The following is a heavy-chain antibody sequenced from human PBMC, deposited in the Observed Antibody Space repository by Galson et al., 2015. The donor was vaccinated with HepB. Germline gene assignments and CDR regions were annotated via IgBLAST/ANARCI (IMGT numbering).Heavy chain of an antibody. D-gene: IGHD3-16*01. CDR2: IYPDDSNI. CDR3: ARWRGGRDGRFFEY. Sequence: QSGAEVKKPGESLKISCKGSGYSFTNYWIGWVRQMPGKGLEWMGIIYPDDSNIRYSPSFQGQVTISAEKAISTAYLQWSSLKASDPAMYFCARWRGGRDGRFFEYWGQGTLVTVSS. V-gene: IGHV5-51*03. CDR1: GYSFTNYW. J-gene: IGHJ4*02.